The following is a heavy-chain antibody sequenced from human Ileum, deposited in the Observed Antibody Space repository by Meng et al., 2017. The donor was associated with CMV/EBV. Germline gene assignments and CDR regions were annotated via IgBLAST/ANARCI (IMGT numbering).Heavy chain of an antibody. CDR1: GGSISYYY. D-gene: IGHD3-10*01. CDR3: TRDGEGGDDVVEF. Sequence: GSLRLSCSVSGGSISYYYLSWIRQAPGKGPEWMGYVYHNGITKLNPSLKSRVTISTDTSKNQVYLKLTSVTAADTAVYYCTRDGEGGDDVVEFWGQGSLVTVSS. J-gene: IGHJ4*02. CDR2: VYHNGIT. V-gene: IGHV4-59*01.